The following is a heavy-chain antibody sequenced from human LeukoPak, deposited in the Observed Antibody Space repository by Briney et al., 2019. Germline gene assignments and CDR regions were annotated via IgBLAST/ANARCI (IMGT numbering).Heavy chain of an antibody. CDR3: AKDYTPDGLYDIDF. D-gene: IGHD3-9*01. CDR1: GFTFSTYA. CDR2: ILGNAGRT. V-gene: IGHV3-23*01. J-gene: IGHJ4*02. Sequence: GGSLRLSCAASGFTFSTYAMNWVRQTPGKGLDWGSGILGNAGRTYYAESVKGRFTISRDNSKNTLYLQMNSLRVEDTAKYFCAKDYTPDGLYDIDFWGQGTQVTVSS.